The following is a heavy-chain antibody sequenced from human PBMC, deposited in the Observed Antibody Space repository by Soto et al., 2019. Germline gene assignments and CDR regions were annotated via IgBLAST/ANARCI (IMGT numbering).Heavy chain of an antibody. CDR1: GFTFRNYA. Sequence: QVQLVESGGGVVQPGRSLRLSCEVSGFTFRNYAMHWVRQAPGKGLEWVAVISNDGSNNKYADSVKGRFTISRDNSKNKLYLQMNSLRVEDSAVYYCARVWRDSNVWCFFDFGGQGTLVTVSA. CDR2: ISNDGSNN. J-gene: IGHJ4*02. V-gene: IGHV3-30*14. CDR3: ARVWRDSNVWCFFDF. D-gene: IGHD4-4*01.